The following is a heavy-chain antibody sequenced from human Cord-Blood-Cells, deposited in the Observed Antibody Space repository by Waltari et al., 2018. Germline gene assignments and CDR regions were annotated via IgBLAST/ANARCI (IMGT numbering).Heavy chain of an antibody. V-gene: IGHV1-24*01. J-gene: IGHJ6*02. D-gene: IGHD3-10*01. Sequence: QVQLVQSGAEVKKPGASVKVSCKVSGYTLTELSMPWARQAPGKGLEWMGGFDPEDGETIYAQKFQGRVTMTEDTSTDTAYMELSSLRSEDTAVYYCATDRVVGGSGSYYYYYGMDVWGQGTTVTVSS. CDR1: GYTLTELS. CDR3: ATDRVVGGSGSYYYYYGMDV. CDR2: FDPEDGET.